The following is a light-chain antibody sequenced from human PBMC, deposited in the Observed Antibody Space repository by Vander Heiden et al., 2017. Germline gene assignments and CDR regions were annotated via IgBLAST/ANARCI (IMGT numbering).Light chain of an antibody. J-gene: IGKJ4*01. CDR2: AAF. CDR3: QRSESSPPIT. CDR1: QAISSY. Sequence: AIRMTQSPSSLSASTGDRVTITCRASQAISSYLAWYQQILGKALKLLIYAAFTLQCAVPSRFTGSAPGLGFTLTSSFRHSEDSASYYCQRSESSPPITFGRGTKVEIK. V-gene: IGKV1-8*01.